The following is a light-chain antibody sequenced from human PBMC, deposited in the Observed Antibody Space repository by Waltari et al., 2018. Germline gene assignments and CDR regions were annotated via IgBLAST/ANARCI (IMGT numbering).Light chain of an antibody. CDR3: QVWDSSSDHPYV. CDR1: NIGSKS. Sequence: SYVLTQPPSVSVAPGKTARITCGGNNIGSKSVHWYQQKPGQAPVLVIYYDSDRPSGILERFSGSNSGNTATLTISRVEAGDDADYYCQVWDSSSDHPYVFGTGTKVTVL. CDR2: YDS. J-gene: IGLJ1*01. V-gene: IGLV3-21*04.